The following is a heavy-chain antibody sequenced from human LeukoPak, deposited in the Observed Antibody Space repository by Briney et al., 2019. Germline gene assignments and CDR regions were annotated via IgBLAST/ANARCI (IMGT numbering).Heavy chain of an antibody. CDR2: IYHSGST. CDR1: GGSISSSNW. CDR3: AIIKDYYDSSGYAY. D-gene: IGHD3-22*01. Sequence: SETLSLTCAVSGGSISSSNWWSWVRQPPGKGLEWIGEIYHSGSTNYNPSLKSRVTISVDKSKNQCSLKLSSVPAADTAVYYCAIIKDYYDSSGYAYWGQGTLVTVSS. V-gene: IGHV4-4*02. J-gene: IGHJ4*02.